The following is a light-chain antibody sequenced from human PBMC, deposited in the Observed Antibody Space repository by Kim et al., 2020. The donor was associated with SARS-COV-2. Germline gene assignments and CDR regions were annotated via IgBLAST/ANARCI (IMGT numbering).Light chain of an antibody. CDR2: DSS. Sequence: INVYLNWFRQKPGKAPELLIYDSSTLETGVASRFSGSVSGTEFTFIITGLQPEDIATYYCQQYDSVPYTFGQGTKVDIK. CDR1: INVY. CDR3: QQYDSVPYT. J-gene: IGKJ2*01. V-gene: IGKV1-33*01.